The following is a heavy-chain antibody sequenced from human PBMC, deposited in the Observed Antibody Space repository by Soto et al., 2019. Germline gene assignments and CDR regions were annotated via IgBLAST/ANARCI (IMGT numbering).Heavy chain of an antibody. V-gene: IGHV3-30*04. CDR1: GFTFSSYN. CDR3: AREPADDAFDI. CDR2: ISYDGRSK. D-gene: IGHD6-25*01. Sequence: QVQLVESGGGVVQSGTSLTLSCAASGFTFSSYNLHWVRQAPGKGLEWVAVISYDGRSKYYADFVKGRFTVSRDNSKNSLYLDMNGLKPDDAAVYYCAREPADDAFDIWGQGTMVTVSS. J-gene: IGHJ3*02.